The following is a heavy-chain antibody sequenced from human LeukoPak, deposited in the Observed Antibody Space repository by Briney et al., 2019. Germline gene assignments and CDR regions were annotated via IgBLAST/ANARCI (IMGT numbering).Heavy chain of an antibody. Sequence: NPSETLSLTCAVYGGSFSGYYWSWIRQPPGKGLEWIGETNHSGSTNYNPSLKSRVTISVDTSKNQFSLKLSSVTAADTAVYYCARAHTDRRSHYDYVWGSYRPRYYFDYWGQGTLVTVSS. CDR1: GGSFSGYY. CDR3: ARAHTDRRSHYDYVWGSYRPRYYFDY. J-gene: IGHJ4*02. CDR2: TNHSGST. V-gene: IGHV4-34*01. D-gene: IGHD3-16*02.